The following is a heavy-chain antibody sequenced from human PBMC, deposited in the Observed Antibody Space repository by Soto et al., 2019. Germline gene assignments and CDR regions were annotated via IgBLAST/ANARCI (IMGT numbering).Heavy chain of an antibody. D-gene: IGHD3-22*01. CDR3: AAANYYDSSGYAFDY. J-gene: IGHJ4*02. V-gene: IGHV1-58*01. CDR2: IVVGSGNT. CDR1: GFTFTSSA. Sequence: SVKVSCKASGFTFTSSAVQWVRQARGQRLEWIGWIVVGSGNTNYAQKFQERVTITRDMSTSTAYMELSSLRSEDTAVYYCAAANYYDSSGYAFDYWGQGTLVTV.